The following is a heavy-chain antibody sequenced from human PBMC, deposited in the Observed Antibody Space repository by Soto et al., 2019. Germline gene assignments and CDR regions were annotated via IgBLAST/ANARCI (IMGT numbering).Heavy chain of an antibody. Sequence: GASVKVSGKASGYTFTVYYMHWFLQAPGQGLEWMGWINPNSGGTNYAQKFQGRVTMTRDTSISTAYMELSSLRSDDTAIYYSARYSSRHQWLDSWGQGTLVTVSS. CDR1: GYTFTVYY. J-gene: IGHJ4*02. CDR2: INPNSGGT. V-gene: IGHV1-2*02. D-gene: IGHD6-13*01. CDR3: ARYSSRHQWLDS.